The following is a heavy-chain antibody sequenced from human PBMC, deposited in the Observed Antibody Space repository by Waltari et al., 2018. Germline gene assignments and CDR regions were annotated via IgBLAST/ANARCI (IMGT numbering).Heavy chain of an antibody. Sequence: EVQLVESGGGLVQPGGSLRLSLAASGFTLRRYWMSWVRQAPGKGPEWVANIMTDGSEEYYVDSVRGRFTISRDNAKNSLYLQMNSLRPEDTAVYYCARDQWFAFDIWGHGTMVTVSS. CDR2: IMTDGSEE. CDR3: ARDQWFAFDI. V-gene: IGHV3-7*01. J-gene: IGHJ3*02. D-gene: IGHD3-22*01. CDR1: GFTLRRYW.